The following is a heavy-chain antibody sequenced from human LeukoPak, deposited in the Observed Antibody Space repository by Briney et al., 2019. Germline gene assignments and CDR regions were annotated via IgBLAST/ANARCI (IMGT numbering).Heavy chain of an antibody. CDR3: ARGAAILTGYYFNY. J-gene: IGHJ4*02. V-gene: IGHV4-59*01. CDR1: GGSISNYD. CDR2: IYYSGST. D-gene: IGHD3-9*01. Sequence: SETLSLTCTVSGGSISNYDWSWIRQPPGKGLEWIAYIYYSGSTNYNPSLKSRVTISVDTSKNQFSLKLSSVTAADTAVYYCARGAAILTGYYFNYWGQGTLVTVSS.